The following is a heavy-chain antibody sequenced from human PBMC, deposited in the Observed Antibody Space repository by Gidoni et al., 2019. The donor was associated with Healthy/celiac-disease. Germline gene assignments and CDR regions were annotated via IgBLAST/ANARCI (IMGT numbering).Heavy chain of an antibody. V-gene: IGHV3-23*01. CDR3: AKGGVTMIVVVITKHYGMDV. J-gene: IGHJ6*02. Sequence: EVQLLESGGGLVQPGGSLRLSCAASGFTFSSYAMSWVRQAPGKGLEWVSAISGSGGSTYYADSVKGRFTISRDNSKNTLYLQMNSLRAEDTAVYYCAKGGVTMIVVVITKHYGMDVWGQGTTVTVSS. CDR2: ISGSGGST. CDR1: GFTFSSYA. D-gene: IGHD3-22*01.